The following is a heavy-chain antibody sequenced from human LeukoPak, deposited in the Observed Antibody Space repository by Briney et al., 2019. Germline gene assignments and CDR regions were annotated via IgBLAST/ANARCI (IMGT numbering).Heavy chain of an antibody. J-gene: IGHJ3*02. CDR1: GGSISSYY. CDR3: ARVTYYHGSSHDAFDI. CDR2: IYYSGST. Sequence: PSETLSLTCTVSGGSISSYYWSWIRQPPGKGLEWIGYIYYSGSTNYNPSLKSRVTISVDTSKNQFSLKLSSVTAADTAVYYCARVTYYHGSSHDAFDIWGQGTMVTVSS. D-gene: IGHD3-10*01. V-gene: IGHV4-59*08.